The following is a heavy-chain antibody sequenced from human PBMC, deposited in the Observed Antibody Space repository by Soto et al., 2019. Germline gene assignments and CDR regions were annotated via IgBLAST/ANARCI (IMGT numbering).Heavy chain of an antibody. Sequence: SETLSLTCAVYGGSFSGYYWTWIRQPPGTGLEWIGEINHSGSTNYNPSLKSRVTISVDTSKNQFSLKLTSVTAADMAVYYCARDNITGLFDYWGQGTLVTVSS. CDR3: ARDNITGLFDY. V-gene: IGHV4-34*01. J-gene: IGHJ4*02. CDR2: INHSGST. CDR1: GGSFSGYY. D-gene: IGHD2-8*02.